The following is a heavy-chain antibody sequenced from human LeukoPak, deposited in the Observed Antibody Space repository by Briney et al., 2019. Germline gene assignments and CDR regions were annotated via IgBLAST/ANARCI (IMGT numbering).Heavy chain of an antibody. CDR3: ASGYYDSSGYYYDWYFDL. D-gene: IGHD3-22*01. J-gene: IGHJ2*01. Sequence: SETLSLTCTVSGGSISSYYWSWIRQPPGKGLEWIGYIYYSGSTNYNPSLKSRVTISVDTSKNQFSLKLSSVTAADTAVYYCASGYYDSSGYYYDWYFDLWGRGTLVTVPS. CDR1: GGSISSYY. V-gene: IGHV4-59*01. CDR2: IYYSGST.